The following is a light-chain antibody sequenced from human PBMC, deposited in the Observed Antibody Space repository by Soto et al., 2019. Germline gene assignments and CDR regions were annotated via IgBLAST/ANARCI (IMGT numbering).Light chain of an antibody. CDR1: QDISNY. Sequence: VHMTLSASSLSASVGNRVTIVCQASQDISNYLNWYQQKQGKAPKRLIYAASSLQSGVPSRFSGSGSGTEFTLTISSLQPEDFATYYCLQHNSYPWTFGQGTKVDIK. J-gene: IGKJ1*01. V-gene: IGKV1-17*01. CDR3: LQHNSYPWT. CDR2: AAS.